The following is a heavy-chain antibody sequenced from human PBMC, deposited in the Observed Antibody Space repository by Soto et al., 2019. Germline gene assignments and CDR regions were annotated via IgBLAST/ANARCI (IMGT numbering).Heavy chain of an antibody. J-gene: IGHJ4*02. CDR1: GFTFSSYW. Sequence: EVQLVESGGGLVQPGGSLRLSCAASGFTFSSYWMSWVRQAPGKGLEWVANIKQDGSEKYYVNSVKGRFTISRDNAKNPLSPLMKSPRAAEAAVYSCTRDWIAATGKYGRRYFRKWCNDYWGQSTLVSVS. D-gene: IGHD6-13*01. CDR3: TRDWIAATGKYGRRYFRKWCNDY. V-gene: IGHV3-7*01. CDR2: IKQDGSEK.